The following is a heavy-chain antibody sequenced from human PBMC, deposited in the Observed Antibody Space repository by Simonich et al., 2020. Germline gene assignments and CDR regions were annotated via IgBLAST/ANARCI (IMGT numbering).Heavy chain of an antibody. CDR2: IYSGGST. CDR3: AGRGYSGYDDY. D-gene: IGHD5-12*01. J-gene: IGHJ4*02. V-gene: IGHV3-53*04. CDR1: GFTVSSNY. Sequence: EVQLVESGEGLVQPGGSLRLSGSALGFTVSSNYMIWVRQAPGKGLEWVSVIYSGGSTYYAGSVKCRFTISRHNSKNTLYLQMNSLRAEDTAVYYCAGRGYSGYDDYWGQGTLVTVSS.